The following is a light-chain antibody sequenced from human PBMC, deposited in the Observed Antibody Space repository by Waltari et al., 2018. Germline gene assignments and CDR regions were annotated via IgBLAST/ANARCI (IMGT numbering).Light chain of an antibody. CDR3: AVWDDSLGTFV. J-gene: IGLJ1*01. CDR2: RAN. V-gene: IGLV1-47*01. Sequence: QSVLTQPPSASGTPGQRVTIPCSGRSSNVGFNSVSWSQQIPGTAPKLLIDRANQRPSGVPDRFSGSKSGASASLAVSGLRSEDETDYYCAVWDDSLGTFVFGTGTQVTVL. CDR1: SSNVGFNS.